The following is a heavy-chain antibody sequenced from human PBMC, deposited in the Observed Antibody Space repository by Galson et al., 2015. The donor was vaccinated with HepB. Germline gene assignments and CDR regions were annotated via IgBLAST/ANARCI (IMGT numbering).Heavy chain of an antibody. J-gene: IGHJ6*02. CDR3: AREVVQAAETYHYGVDV. Sequence: SVKVSCKASGYSFSNYAINWVRQAPGQGPEWMGWINTNTGSPTYAQAFTGRLVFSLDTSVSTAYLQIISLMAEDSAVYYCAREVVQAAETYHYGVDVWGQGTTVTVSS. CDR2: INTNTGSP. D-gene: IGHD6-13*01. V-gene: IGHV7-4-1*02. CDR1: GYSFSNYA.